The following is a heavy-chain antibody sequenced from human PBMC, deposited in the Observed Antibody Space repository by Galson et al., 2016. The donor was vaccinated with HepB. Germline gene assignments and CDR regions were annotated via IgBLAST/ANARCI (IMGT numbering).Heavy chain of an antibody. D-gene: IGHD2-15*01. J-gene: IGHJ4*02. Sequence: SVKVSCKASGYTFTDYYMHWVRQAPGQGLEWMGWINPKSDGTSYAQKFQGRITMTRDTSISTAYMELGRLRSADTAVYYCARETFPSGWWPLDYWGQGTLVTVSS. CDR2: INPKSDGT. CDR1: GYTFTDYY. V-gene: IGHV1-2*02. CDR3: ARETFPSGWWPLDY.